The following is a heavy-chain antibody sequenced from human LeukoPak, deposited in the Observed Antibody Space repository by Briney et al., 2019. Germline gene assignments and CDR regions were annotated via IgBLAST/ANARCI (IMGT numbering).Heavy chain of an antibody. D-gene: IGHD3-10*02. J-gene: IGHJ4*02. CDR3: AKDPYVTPLYYFDY. CDR1: EFSVSTYG. Sequence: GGSLRLSCSASEFSVSTYGMNWVRQAPGRGLEWVSSINTIGNKIYYGDSVKGRFTISRDNSKNTLYLQMNSLRAEDTAVYYCAKDPYVTPLYYFDYWGQGTLVTVSS. V-gene: IGHV3-23*05. CDR2: INTIGNKI.